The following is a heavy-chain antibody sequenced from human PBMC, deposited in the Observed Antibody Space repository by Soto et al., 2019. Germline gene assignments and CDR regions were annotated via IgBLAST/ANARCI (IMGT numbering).Heavy chain of an antibody. D-gene: IGHD2-2*01. CDR1: GYTFTSYG. J-gene: IGHJ4*02. Sequence: ASVKVSCKASGYTFTSYGISWVRQAPGQGLEWMGWISAYNGNTNYAQKLQGRVTMTTDTSTSTAYMELRSLRSDDTAVYYCARAACSSTSCYDGELVDYWGQGTLVTVSS. CDR2: ISAYNGNT. V-gene: IGHV1-18*01. CDR3: ARAACSSTSCYDGELVDY.